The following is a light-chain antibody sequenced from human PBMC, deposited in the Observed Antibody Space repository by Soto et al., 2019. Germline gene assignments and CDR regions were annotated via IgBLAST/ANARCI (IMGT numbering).Light chain of an antibody. CDR3: QQYANSPFT. J-gene: IGKJ2*01. CDR2: GAS. V-gene: IGKV3-20*01. Sequence: EIVLTQSPGTLPLSPGERATLSCRASQSVSSNYLVWYQQKPGQAPRPLIYGASSRATGIPDMFSGSGSGTDFTLTISRLEPEDVAVYYFQQYANSPFTFGQGTKLEIK. CDR1: QSVSSNY.